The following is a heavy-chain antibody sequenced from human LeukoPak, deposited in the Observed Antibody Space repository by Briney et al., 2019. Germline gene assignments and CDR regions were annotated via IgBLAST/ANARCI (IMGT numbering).Heavy chain of an antibody. CDR2: IYYSGST. Sequence: SETLSLTCTVSGGSISSSSYYWGWIRQPPGKGLEWIGSIYYSGSTYYNPSLKSRVTISVDTSKNQFSLKLSSVTAADTAVYYCARDSVYGPNWFDPWGQGTLVTVSS. J-gene: IGHJ5*02. CDR1: GGSISSSSYY. CDR3: ARDSVYGPNWFDP. V-gene: IGHV4-39*07. D-gene: IGHD4-17*01.